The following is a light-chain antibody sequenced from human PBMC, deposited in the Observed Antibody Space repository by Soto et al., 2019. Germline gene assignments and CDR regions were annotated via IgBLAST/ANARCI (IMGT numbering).Light chain of an antibody. V-gene: IGKV1-5*01. CDR1: QSISSW. Sequence: DIPMTQSPSTLSASVGDRVTITCRASQSISSWLAWYQQKPGKAPKLLIYDASSLESGVPSRFSGSGSGTEFTLTISSLQPDDFATYYCQQYNSYSSEGTFGQGTKVEIK. CDR3: QQYNSYSSEGT. J-gene: IGKJ1*01. CDR2: DAS.